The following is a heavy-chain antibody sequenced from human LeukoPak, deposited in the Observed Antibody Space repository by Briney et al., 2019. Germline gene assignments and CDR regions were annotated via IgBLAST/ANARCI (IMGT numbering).Heavy chain of an antibody. CDR1: GSTFSSYG. D-gene: IGHD1-7*01. Sequence: GGSLRLSCAASGSTFSSYGMHWVRQAPGKGLEWVAVISYDGSNKYYADFVKGRFTISRDNSKNTLYLQMNSLRAEDTAVYYCAKDRGSTGTIKSLDPWGQGTLVTVSS. J-gene: IGHJ5*02. CDR3: AKDRGSTGTIKSLDP. V-gene: IGHV3-30*18. CDR2: ISYDGSNK.